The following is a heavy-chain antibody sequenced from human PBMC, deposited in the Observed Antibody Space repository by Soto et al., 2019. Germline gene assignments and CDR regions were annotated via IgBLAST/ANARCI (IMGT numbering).Heavy chain of an antibody. D-gene: IGHD4-4*01. CDR1: GFTFSSYA. CDR3: AKVMAGYSNTGIDY. V-gene: IGHV3-23*01. CDR2: ISASGGST. Sequence: GGSLRLSCAASGFTFSSYAMSWVRQAPGKGLEWVSAISASGGSTYYADSVKGRFTISRENSKKKLYLKTNSPRAEDTAVYYCAKVMAGYSNTGIDYWAQGTLVTVPS. J-gene: IGHJ4*02.